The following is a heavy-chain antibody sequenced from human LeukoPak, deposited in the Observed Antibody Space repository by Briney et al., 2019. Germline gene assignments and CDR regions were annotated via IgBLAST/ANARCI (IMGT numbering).Heavy chain of an antibody. J-gene: IGHJ6*02. CDR3: ARLNGDYEGYYYYYGMDV. D-gene: IGHD4-17*01. CDR1: GYSFTSYW. Sequence: GESLQISCKGSGYSFTSYWIGWVRQVPGKGLEWMGIVYPGDSDTRYSPSFQGQVTISADKSISTAYLQWSSLKASDAAMYYCARLNGDYEGYYYYYGMDVWGQGTTVTVSS. V-gene: IGHV5-51*01. CDR2: VYPGDSDT.